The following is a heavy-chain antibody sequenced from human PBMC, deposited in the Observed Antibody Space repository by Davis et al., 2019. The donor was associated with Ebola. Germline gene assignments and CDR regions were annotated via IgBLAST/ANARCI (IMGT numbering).Heavy chain of an antibody. J-gene: IGHJ4*02. D-gene: IGHD6-13*01. V-gene: IGHV3-73*01. Sequence: GGSLRPSCAASGFTFSGTAMHWVRQTSGKGLEWVGRIRSRSNNYATGYAAAVKGRFTISRDDSKNTAYQQMNSLKTEETAVYYCAGGNYGSWSPYFDYWGQGTLVTVSS. CDR2: IRSRSNNYAT. CDR3: AGGNYGSWSPYFDY. CDR1: GFTFSGTA.